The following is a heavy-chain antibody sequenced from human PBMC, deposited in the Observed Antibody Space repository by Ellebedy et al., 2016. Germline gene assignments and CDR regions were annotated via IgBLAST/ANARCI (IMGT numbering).Heavy chain of an antibody. CDR3: ARAVGSINPNYDY. CDR1: GYSISSGYY. CDR2: IYHSGST. J-gene: IGHJ4*02. D-gene: IGHD4-23*01. Sequence: SETLSLTXTVSGYSISSGYYWGWIRQPPGKGLEWIGRIYHSGSTYYNPSLKSRVTISVDTSKNQFSLKLSSVTAADTAVYYCARAVGSINPNYDYWGQGTLVTVSS. V-gene: IGHV4-38-2*02.